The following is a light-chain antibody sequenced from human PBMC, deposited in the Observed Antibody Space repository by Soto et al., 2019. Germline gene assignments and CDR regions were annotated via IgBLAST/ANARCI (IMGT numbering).Light chain of an antibody. CDR2: KAS. V-gene: IGKV1-5*03. CDR1: QSIRSW. CDR3: QQYNSYSLT. Sequence: DIPMTQSPSILSASVGDRVAITCRASQSIRSWLAWYQQKPGKAPKFLIYKASNLEVGVPSRFSGSGSGTEFTLTISSLQPDDFATYYCQQYNSYSLTFGGGTKVDI. J-gene: IGKJ4*01.